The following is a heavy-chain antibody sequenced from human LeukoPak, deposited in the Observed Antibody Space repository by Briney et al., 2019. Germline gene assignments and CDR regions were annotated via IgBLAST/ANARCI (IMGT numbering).Heavy chain of an antibody. CDR1: GGSISSSYYY. Sequence: SEALSLTCTVSGGSISSSYYYWGWIRQPPGKGLEWIGTIYYSGSTYYNPSLKSRVTISVDTSKNQFSLKLSSVTAPDTAVYYCARHEDPNWYLDHWGHGTLVTDSS. J-gene: IGHJ4*01. CDR2: IYYSGST. V-gene: IGHV4-39*01. CDR3: ARHEDPNWYLDH. D-gene: IGHD1-1*01.